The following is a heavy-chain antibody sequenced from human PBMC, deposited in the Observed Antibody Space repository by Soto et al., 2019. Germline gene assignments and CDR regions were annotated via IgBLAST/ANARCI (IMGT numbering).Heavy chain of an antibody. CDR1: GYTFTSYA. Sequence: QVQLEQSGAEVKKPGASVKVSCKASGYTFTSYAMHWVRQAPGQRLEWMGWINAGNGNTKYSQKFQGRVTITRDTSASTAYMEMSSLRSEDTAVYYCAIPNVRVTPQRTQPRNRYYYYYGMDVWGQGTTVTVSS. CDR2: INAGNGNT. CDR3: AIPNVRVTPQRTQPRNRYYYYYGMDV. J-gene: IGHJ6*02. D-gene: IGHD3-10*02. V-gene: IGHV1-3*01.